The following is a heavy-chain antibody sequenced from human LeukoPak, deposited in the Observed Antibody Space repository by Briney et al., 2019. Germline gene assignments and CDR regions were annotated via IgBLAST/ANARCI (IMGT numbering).Heavy chain of an antibody. CDR2: ISGSGGST. CDR3: GRLYDYGSSGYNLS. J-gene: IGHJ5*01. V-gene: IGHV3-23*01. CDR1: GFTFSSYA. D-gene: IGHD3-22*01. Sequence: PGGSLRLSCAASGFTFSSYAMSWVRQAPGKGLEWVSAISGSGGSTYYADSVKGRFTISRDNSKNTLYLQMNSLRAEDTAVYYCGRLYDYGSSGYNLSWGHGNLVSVSS.